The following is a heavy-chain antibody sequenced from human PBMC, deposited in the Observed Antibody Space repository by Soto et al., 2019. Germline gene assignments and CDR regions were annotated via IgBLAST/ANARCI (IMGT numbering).Heavy chain of an antibody. CDR1: GYTFTSYD. CDR2: MNPNTGNS. D-gene: IGHD1-1*01. CDR3: ARRAETNGWNGFGDDKYYFDF. V-gene: IGHV1-8*01. J-gene: IGHJ4*02. Sequence: VASVKVSCKASGYTFTSYDIYWVRQATGQGLEWMGWMNPNTGNSGYAQKFQGRVTMTSDTSISTAHMELSSLRSEDTAVYYCARRAETNGWNGFGDDKYYFDFWGQGTLVTVSS.